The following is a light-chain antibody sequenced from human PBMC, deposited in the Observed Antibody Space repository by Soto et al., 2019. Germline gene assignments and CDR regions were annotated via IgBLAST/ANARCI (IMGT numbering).Light chain of an antibody. V-gene: IGKV1-5*01. CDR2: XXS. J-gene: IGKJ1*01. CDR1: QSFSNW. Sequence: SLSPSALSASVGDRITITCRASQSFSNWLGLCQQKPGKAXXXXIXXXSXLESGVPSRSSGSDSGTEFTLTITSLQPDDFAIYYCQQYHSYPLTFGQGTKV. CDR3: QQYHSYPLT.